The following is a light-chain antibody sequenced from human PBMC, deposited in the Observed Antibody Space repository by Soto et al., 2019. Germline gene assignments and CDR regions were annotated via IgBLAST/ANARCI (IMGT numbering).Light chain of an antibody. CDR1: SSNIGAGYD. CDR3: QSYDSSLSGWKV. CDR2: XXX. V-gene: IGLV1-40*01. J-gene: IGLJ2*01. Sequence: QSVLTQPPSVSGAPGQRVTISCTGSSSNIGAGYDVHWYQQLPGTAPKXLXXXXXXRPSGVPXXXXXXXXXXXXSXXXTXLQAEDEADYYCQSYDSSLSGWKVFGGGTKLTVL.